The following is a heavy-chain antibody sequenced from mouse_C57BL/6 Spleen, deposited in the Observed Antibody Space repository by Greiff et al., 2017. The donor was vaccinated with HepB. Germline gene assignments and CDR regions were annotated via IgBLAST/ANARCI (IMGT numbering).Heavy chain of an antibody. V-gene: IGHV1-50*01. D-gene: IGHD1-1*01. CDR1: GYTFTSYW. Sequence: QVQLQQPGAELVKPGASVKLSCKASGYTFTSYWMQWVKQRPGQGLEWIGEIDPSDSYTNYNQKFKGKATLTVDTSTSTAYMQLSRLTSEDSAVYDCERSSDPWGQGTLVTVSA. J-gene: IGHJ3*01. CDR2: IDPSDSYT. CDR3: ERSSDP.